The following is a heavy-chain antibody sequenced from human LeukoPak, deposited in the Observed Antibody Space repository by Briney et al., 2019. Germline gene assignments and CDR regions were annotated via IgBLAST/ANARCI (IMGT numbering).Heavy chain of an antibody. J-gene: IGHJ6*03. CDR3: ARLPPAGKYCSSTSCYRARYYYYYMDV. D-gene: IGHD2-2*02. Sequence: SETLSLTCTVSGGSISTYYWSWIRQPPGKGLEWIGYIYTSGSTNYNPSLKSRVTISVDTSKNQFSLKLSSVTAADTAVYYCARLPPAGKYCSSTSCYRARYYYYYMDVWGKGTTVTVSS. CDR1: GGSISTYY. V-gene: IGHV4-4*09. CDR2: IYTSGST.